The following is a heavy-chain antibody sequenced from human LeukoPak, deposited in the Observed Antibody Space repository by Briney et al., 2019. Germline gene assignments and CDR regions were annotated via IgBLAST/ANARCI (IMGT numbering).Heavy chain of an antibody. D-gene: IGHD3-10*01. CDR1: GGSISSSSYY. J-gene: IGHJ4*02. CDR3: ARGGRFGAGNDY. V-gene: IGHV4-39*07. CDR2: IYHSGST. Sequence: SETLSLTCTVSGGSISSSSYYWGWILQPPGKGLEWIGEIYHSGSTNYNPSLKSRVTISVDKSKNQFSLKLSSVTAADTAVYYCARGGRFGAGNDYWGQGTLVTVSS.